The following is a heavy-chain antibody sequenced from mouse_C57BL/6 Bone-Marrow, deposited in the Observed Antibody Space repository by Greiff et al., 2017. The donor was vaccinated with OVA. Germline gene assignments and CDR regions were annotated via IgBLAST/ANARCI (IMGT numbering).Heavy chain of an antibody. CDR1: GYTFTEYT. J-gene: IGHJ2*01. CDR2: FYPGSGSL. CDR3: ARHGPPLYYGKGYFDY. V-gene: IGHV1-62-2*01. D-gene: IGHD1-1*01. Sequence: QVQLQQSGAELVKPGASVKLSCKASGYTFTEYTIHWVKQRSGQGLEWIGWFYPGSGSLKYNEKFKDKATLTADKSSSPVYMELSRLTSEDSAVYFCARHGPPLYYGKGYFDYWGQGTTLTVSS.